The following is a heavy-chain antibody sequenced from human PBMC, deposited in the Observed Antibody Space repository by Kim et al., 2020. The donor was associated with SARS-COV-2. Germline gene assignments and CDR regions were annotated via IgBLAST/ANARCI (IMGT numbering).Heavy chain of an antibody. Sequence: NYNPSLKSRVTISVDKSKNQFSLKLSSVTAADTAVYYCARPGDPNWYFDLWGRGTLVTVSS. CDR3: ARPGDPNWYFDL. V-gene: IGHV4-4*02. D-gene: IGHD4-17*01. J-gene: IGHJ2*01.